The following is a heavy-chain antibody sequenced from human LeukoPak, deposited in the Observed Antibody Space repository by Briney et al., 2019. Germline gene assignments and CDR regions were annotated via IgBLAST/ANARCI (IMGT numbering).Heavy chain of an antibody. CDR2: IYTSGST. CDR3: ATVGATTGGLSDY. V-gene: IGHV4-4*07. Sequence: SETLSLTCTVSGGSISSYYWSWIRQPAGKGLEWIGRIYTSGSTNYNPSLKSRVTMSVDTSKNRFSLKLSSVTTADTAVYYCATVGATTGGLSDYWGQGTLVTVSS. D-gene: IGHD1-26*01. J-gene: IGHJ4*02. CDR1: GGSISSYY.